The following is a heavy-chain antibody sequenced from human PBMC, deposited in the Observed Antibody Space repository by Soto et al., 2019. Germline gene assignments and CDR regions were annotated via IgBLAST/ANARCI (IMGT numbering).Heavy chain of an antibody. J-gene: IGHJ5*02. Sequence: GASVKVSCKASGYIFTKYGISWVRQAPGQGLEWMGIINPSGGSTSYAQKFQGRVTMTRDTSTSTVYMELSSLRSEDTAVYYCASKGYSSPWHSWFDPGGQGTLVTVSS. CDR2: INPSGGST. V-gene: IGHV1-46*03. CDR1: GYIFTKYG. CDR3: ASKGYSSPWHSWFDP. D-gene: IGHD6-13*01.